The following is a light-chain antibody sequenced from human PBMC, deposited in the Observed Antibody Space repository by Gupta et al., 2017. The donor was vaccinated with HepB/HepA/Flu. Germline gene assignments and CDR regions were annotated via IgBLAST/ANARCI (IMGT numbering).Light chain of an antibody. J-gene: IGKJ2*01. CDR2: EAS. CDR3: QETYSLPPPT. CDR1: QAINSV. Sequence: DIQMTQSPSFVSASVGDTVTITGRARQAINSVLAWYQQIPGRALKVLIYEASRLQSVVPSRFSGSRFGPDFTLTISIRQPKDVAPYTCQETYSLPPPTFGQGTEVEI. V-gene: IGKV1-12*01.